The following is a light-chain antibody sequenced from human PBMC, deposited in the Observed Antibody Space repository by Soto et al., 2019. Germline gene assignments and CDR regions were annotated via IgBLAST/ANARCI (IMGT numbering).Light chain of an antibody. CDR1: SRDVGRYDY. Sequence: QSALTQPASVSGSPGQSITISCSGTSRDVGRYDYVSWYQQHPGKAPRFIIYEVSNRPSGISNRFSGSKSGNTATLTISWLQAEEEAEYFCSSYTTRNSTVVFGGGTKLTVL. V-gene: IGLV2-14*01. CDR3: SSYTTRNSTVV. CDR2: EVS. J-gene: IGLJ2*01.